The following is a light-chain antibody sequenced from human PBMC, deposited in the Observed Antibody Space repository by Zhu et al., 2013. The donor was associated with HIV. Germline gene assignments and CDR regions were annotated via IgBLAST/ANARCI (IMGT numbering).Light chain of an antibody. V-gene: IGKV4-1*01. J-gene: IGKJ2*01. CDR1: QSVLYSSNNKNY. CDR3: QQYYGTPYT. CDR2: WAS. Sequence: DIVMTQSPDSLAVSLGERATINCKSSQSVLYSSNNKNYLTWYQQKPGQPPKVLIYWASTRESGVSDRFSGSGSGTDFTLTISSLQAEDVAIYFCQQYYGTPYTFGQGTKLEIK.